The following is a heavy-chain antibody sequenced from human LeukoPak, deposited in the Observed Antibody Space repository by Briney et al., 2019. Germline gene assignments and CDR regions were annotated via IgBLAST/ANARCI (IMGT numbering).Heavy chain of an antibody. CDR1: GGSTSHYY. J-gene: IGHJ6*02. Sequence: SETLSLTCTVSGGSTSHYYWSWIRQPPGKGLEWIGYIYYSGTTNYNPPLKSRVTISVDTSKNQFSLKLNSVTAADTAVYYCAREDPRTKVPEGMDVWGQGTTVTVSS. D-gene: IGHD4/OR15-4a*01. CDR2: IYYSGTT. V-gene: IGHV4-59*01. CDR3: AREDPRTKVPEGMDV.